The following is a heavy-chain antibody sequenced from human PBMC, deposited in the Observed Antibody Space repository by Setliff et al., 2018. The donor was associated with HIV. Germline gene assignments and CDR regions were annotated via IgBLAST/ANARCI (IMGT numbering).Heavy chain of an antibody. Sequence: SETLSLTCTVSGGSISGYYWSWIRQPAGRGLEWIGRIYTSGNTNYSPSLKSRVTMSVDTSKNQFSLKLNSVTAADTAVYYCARSLISLVREGVFDFWGQGTMVTVSS. V-gene: IGHV4-4*07. D-gene: IGHD3-10*01. CDR3: ARSLISLVREGVFDF. CDR1: GGSISGYY. J-gene: IGHJ3*01. CDR2: IYTSGNT.